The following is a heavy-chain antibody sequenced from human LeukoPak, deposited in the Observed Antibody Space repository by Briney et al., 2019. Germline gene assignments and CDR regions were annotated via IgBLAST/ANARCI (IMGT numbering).Heavy chain of an antibody. Sequence: PSETLSLTCSVSGGSVSNYYWSWIRQPPGKGLEWIGYVYYTGSTNYNPSLKSRVTMFEDKSKNQFSLRLYSVTVADTAVYYCARHFAYSSSSYFDYWGQGSLVAVSS. CDR2: VYYTGST. CDR3: ARHFAYSSSSYFDY. J-gene: IGHJ4*02. CDR1: GGSVSNYY. D-gene: IGHD6-6*01. V-gene: IGHV4-59*08.